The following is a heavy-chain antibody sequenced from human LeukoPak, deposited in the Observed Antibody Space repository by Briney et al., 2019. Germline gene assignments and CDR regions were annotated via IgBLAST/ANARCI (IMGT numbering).Heavy chain of an antibody. CDR1: GFTFSSYE. Sequence: GGSLRLSCAASGFTFSSYEMNWVRQAPGKGLEWVSYISSSGSTIYYADSVKGRFTISRDNAKNSLYLQMNSLRAEDTAVYYCARVSYCGGDCSTGSFDYWGQGTLVTVSS. D-gene: IGHD2-21*02. V-gene: IGHV3-48*03. CDR2: ISSSGSTI. J-gene: IGHJ4*02. CDR3: ARVSYCGGDCSTGSFDY.